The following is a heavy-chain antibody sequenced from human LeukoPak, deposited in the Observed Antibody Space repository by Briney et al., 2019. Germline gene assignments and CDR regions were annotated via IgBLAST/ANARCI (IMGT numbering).Heavy chain of an antibody. CDR2: INPNSGGT. CDR3: ASLFLSVTTGGG. CDR1: GYTFTGYY. Sequence: ASVKVSCKASGYTFTGYYMHSVRQAPGQGREWMGWINPNSGGTNYAQKFQSRVTMTRDTSISTAYMELSRLRSDDTAVDYCASLFLSVTTGGGWGQGTLVTVSS. J-gene: IGHJ4*02. D-gene: IGHD4-17*01. V-gene: IGHV1-2*02.